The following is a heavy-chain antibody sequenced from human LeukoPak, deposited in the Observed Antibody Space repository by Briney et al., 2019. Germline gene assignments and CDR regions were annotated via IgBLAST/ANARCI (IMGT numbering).Heavy chain of an antibody. CDR2: IFYSGST. CDR1: GGSISTSNYY. J-gene: IGHJ3*02. CDR3: ASAKPDCSGGSCYGLRTVVDDAFDI. D-gene: IGHD2-15*01. Sequence: SETLSLTCTVSGGSISTSNYYWGWIRQPPGKGLEWIGNIFYSGSTYYGPSLKRRLTISIDTSKNQFSLKLSSVTAADTAVYYCASAKPDCSGGSCYGLRTVVDDAFDIWGQGTMVTVSS. V-gene: IGHV4-39*07.